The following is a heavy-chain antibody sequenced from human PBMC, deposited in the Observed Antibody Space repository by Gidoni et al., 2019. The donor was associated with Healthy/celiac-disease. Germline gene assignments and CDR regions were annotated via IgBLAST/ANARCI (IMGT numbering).Heavy chain of an antibody. CDR2: IYPGDSDT. D-gene: IGHD6-13*01. CDR3: AMYSSSSAIGFDY. J-gene: IGHJ4*02. Sequence: EVQLVQSGAEVNKPGESLKISCKGSGYRFTSYWIGWVRQMPGKGLEWMGIIYPGDSDTRYSPSVQGQVTISADKSISTAYLQWSSLKASDTAMYYCAMYSSSSAIGFDYWGQGTLVTVSS. V-gene: IGHV5-51*01. CDR1: GYRFTSYW.